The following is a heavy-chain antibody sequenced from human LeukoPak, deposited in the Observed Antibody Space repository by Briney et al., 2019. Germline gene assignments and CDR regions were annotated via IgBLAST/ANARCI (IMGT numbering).Heavy chain of an antibody. V-gene: IGHV4-39*01. CDR3: ARSVPAGGVNCFDP. J-gene: IGHJ5*02. Sequence: PSETLSLTCTVSGGSIRNSSHYWGWIRQPPGKGLEWVGNIFYTGGTYYNLSLKSRVTISVDTSKNQFSLKLRSVTAADTAVYYCARSVPAGGVNCFDPWGQGTLVTVSS. CDR1: GGSIRNSSHY. D-gene: IGHD3-10*01. CDR2: IFYTGGT.